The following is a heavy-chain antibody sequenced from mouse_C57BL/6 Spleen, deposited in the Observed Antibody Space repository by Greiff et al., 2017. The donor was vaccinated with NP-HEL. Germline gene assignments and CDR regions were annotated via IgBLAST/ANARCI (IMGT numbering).Heavy chain of an antibody. D-gene: IGHD3-2*02. CDR3: TTGDSSGH. V-gene: IGHV14-4*01. Sequence: VQLQQSGAELVRPGASVKLSCTASGFNIKDDYMHWVKQRPEQGLEWIGWIDPENGDTEYASKFQGKATITADTSFNTAYLQLSSLTSEDTAVYYCTTGDSSGHWGQGTTLTVSS. CDR2: IDPENGDT. CDR1: GFNIKDDY. J-gene: IGHJ2*01.